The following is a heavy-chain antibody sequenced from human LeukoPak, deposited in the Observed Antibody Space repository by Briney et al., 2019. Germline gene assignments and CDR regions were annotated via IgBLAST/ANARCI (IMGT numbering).Heavy chain of an antibody. CDR2: ISSSSSHI. J-gene: IGHJ4*02. CDR3: ARDGITRFDY. Sequence: GGSLRLSCAASGFTFSSYSMNWVRQAPGKGLEWVSAISSSSSHIYYADSVKGRFTTSRDNAKNSLYLQMNNLRAEDTAVYYCARDGITRFDYWGQGTLVTVSS. D-gene: IGHD3-16*01. CDR1: GFTFSSYS. V-gene: IGHV3-21*06.